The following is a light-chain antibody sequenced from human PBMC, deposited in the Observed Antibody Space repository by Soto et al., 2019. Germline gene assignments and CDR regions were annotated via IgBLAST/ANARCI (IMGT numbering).Light chain of an antibody. J-gene: IGKJ1*01. CDR3: QQYYNTPPWT. V-gene: IGKV4-1*01. CDR2: WSS. Sequence: VMTQSPLSLPVPLGQPASISCRYIQSLVHNNKNYLSWYQQKPGQPPKLLIYWSSTRESGVPDRFSGSGSGTDFNLTISSLQAEDVAVYYCQQYYNTPPWTFGQGTKVDIK. CDR1: QSLVHNNKNY.